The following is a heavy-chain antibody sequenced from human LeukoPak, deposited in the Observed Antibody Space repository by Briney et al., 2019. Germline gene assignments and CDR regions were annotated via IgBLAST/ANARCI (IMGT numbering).Heavy chain of an antibody. V-gene: IGHV1-58*02. Sequence: ASVKVSCKASGFTFTSSAMHWVRQARGQRLEWIGWIVVGSGNTNYAQKFQERVTITRDMSTSTAYMELSSLRSEDTAVYYWAAHRHSGSYFAFDIWGQGTKVTVSS. CDR1: GFTFTSSA. D-gene: IGHD1-26*01. CDR2: IVVGSGNT. CDR3: AAHRHSGSYFAFDI. J-gene: IGHJ3*02.